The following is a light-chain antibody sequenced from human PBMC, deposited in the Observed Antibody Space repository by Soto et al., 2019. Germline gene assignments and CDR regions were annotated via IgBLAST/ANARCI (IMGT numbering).Light chain of an antibody. J-gene: IGKJ3*01. CDR3: QQYNNWPQT. V-gene: IGKV3-15*01. CDR1: QSVSSN. CDR2: GAF. Sequence: EIVMTQSPATLSVSPGERATLSCRASQSVSSNLAWYQQKPGQAPRLLIYGAFTRATGIPARFSGSGSRTEFTPTTSGLQSEDFAVYYCQQYNNWPQTFGPGTKVDIK.